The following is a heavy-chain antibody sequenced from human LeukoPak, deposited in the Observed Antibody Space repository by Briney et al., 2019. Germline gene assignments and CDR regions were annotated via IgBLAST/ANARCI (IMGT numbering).Heavy chain of an antibody. D-gene: IGHD3-10*01. V-gene: IGHV3-23*01. CDR3: AKVLGSGLWFGDCWFDP. CDR1: GFTFSSYA. J-gene: IGHJ5*02. Sequence: GGSLRLSCAASGFTFSSYAMSWVRQAPGKGLEWVSAISGSGGSTYYADSVKGRFTISRDNSKNTLYLQMKSLRAEDTAVYYCAKVLGSGLWFGDCWFDPWGQGTLVTVSS. CDR2: ISGSGGST.